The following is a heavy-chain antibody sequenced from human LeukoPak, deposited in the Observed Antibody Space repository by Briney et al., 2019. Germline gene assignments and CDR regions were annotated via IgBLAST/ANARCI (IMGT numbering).Heavy chain of an antibody. V-gene: IGHV3-74*03. CDR1: GFTFSNYW. J-gene: IGHJ4*02. D-gene: IGHD3-10*01. CDR2: INRDGSTT. CDR3: ARDKKSGESSEIDY. Sequence: GGSLRLSCAASGFTFSNYWVHWVRQAPGKGLVWVSRINRDGSTTKYADSVKGRFTVSRDNAKNTLNLQMNSLRARDTAVYYCARDKKSGESSEIDYWGQGTLVTVSS.